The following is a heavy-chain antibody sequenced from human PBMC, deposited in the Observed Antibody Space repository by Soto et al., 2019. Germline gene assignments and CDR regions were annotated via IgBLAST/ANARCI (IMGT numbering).Heavy chain of an antibody. D-gene: IGHD1-26*01. V-gene: IGHV1-69*06. J-gene: IGHJ6*02. CDR3: ARGTRSGSYYYYGLDV. CDR2: IIPIFGTT. Sequence: QVQLVQSGAEVKKPGSSVKVSCKASGGTFSSYAISWVRQAPGQGLEWMGGIIPIFGTTNYARRFQGRVTITEDKSTRTAYMELRSLRSEDTAVYYCARGTRSGSYYYYGLDVCGQGTTVTVAS. CDR1: GGTFSSYA.